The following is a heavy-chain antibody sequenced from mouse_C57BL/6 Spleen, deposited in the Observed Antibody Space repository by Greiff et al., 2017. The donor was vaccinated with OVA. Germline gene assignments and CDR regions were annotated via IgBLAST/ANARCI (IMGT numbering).Heavy chain of an antibody. Sequence: QVQLKESGAELVRPGTSVKVSCKASGYAFTNYLIEWVKQRPGQGLEWIGVINPGSGGTNYNEKFKGKATLTADKSSSTAYMQLSSLTSEDSAVYFCARSITTVPWYFDVWGTGTTVTVSS. CDR2: INPGSGGT. CDR3: ARSITTVPWYFDV. D-gene: IGHD1-1*01. J-gene: IGHJ1*03. CDR1: GYAFTNYL. V-gene: IGHV1-54*01.